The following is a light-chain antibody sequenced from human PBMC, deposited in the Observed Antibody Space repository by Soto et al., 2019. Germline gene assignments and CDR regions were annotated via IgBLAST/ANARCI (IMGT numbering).Light chain of an antibody. J-gene: IGLJ1*01. CDR1: SCDVGGYKY. CDR3: SSYTSSSTLDV. V-gene: IGLV2-14*01. Sequence: QSALTQPRSVSGSPGQSITISCTGTSCDVGGYKYVSWYQQHPGKAPKLMIYEVSNRPSGVSNRFSGSKSGNTASLTISGLQAEDEADYYCSSYTSSSTLDVFGTGTKVTVL. CDR2: EVS.